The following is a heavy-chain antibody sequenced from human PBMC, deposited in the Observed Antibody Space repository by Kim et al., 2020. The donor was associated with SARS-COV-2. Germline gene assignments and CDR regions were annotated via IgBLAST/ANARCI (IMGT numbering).Heavy chain of an antibody. CDR1: GFTFDDYA. J-gene: IGHJ6*02. D-gene: IGHD5-12*01. Sequence: GGSLRLSCAASGFTFDDYAMHWVRQAPGKGLEWVSGISWNSGSIGYADSVKGRFTISRDNAKNSLYLQMNSLRAEDTALYYCAKDSGYDLSYYYGMDVWGQGTTVTVSS. CDR2: ISWNSGSI. CDR3: AKDSGYDLSYYYGMDV. V-gene: IGHV3-9*01.